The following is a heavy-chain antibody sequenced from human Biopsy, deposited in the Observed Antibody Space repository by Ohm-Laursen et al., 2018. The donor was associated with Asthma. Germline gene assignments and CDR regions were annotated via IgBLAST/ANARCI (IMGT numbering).Heavy chain of an antibody. V-gene: IGHV4-39*01. CDR3: VSPPGY. Sequence: GTLSLTCTVSGGSISSSSYYWGWIRRPPGKGLEFIGTIYYSGSTYYNPSLKSRVTLSVGASKNQFSLKLTSVTAADTAVYYCVSPPGYWGQGTRVTVSS. CDR1: GGSISSSSYY. J-gene: IGHJ4*02. CDR2: IYYSGST.